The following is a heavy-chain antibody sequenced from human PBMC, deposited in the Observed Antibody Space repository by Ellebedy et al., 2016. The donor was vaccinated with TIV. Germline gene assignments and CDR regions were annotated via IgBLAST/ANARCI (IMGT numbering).Heavy chain of an antibody. CDR3: ATHSGRAFDP. CDR1: GGSFSGY. CDR2: INHSGST. D-gene: IGHD3-10*01. J-gene: IGHJ5*02. V-gene: IGHV4-34*01. Sequence: SETLSLXXAVYGGSFSGYWSWIRQPPRKGLEWIGEINHSGSTKYNPSLKSRVTISVDTSKNQFSVKLSSVTAADTAVYYCATHSGRAFDPWGQGTLVTVSS.